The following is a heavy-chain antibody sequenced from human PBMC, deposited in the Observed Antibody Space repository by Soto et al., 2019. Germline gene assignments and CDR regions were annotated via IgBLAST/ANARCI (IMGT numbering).Heavy chain of an antibody. CDR3: ARAGELPYDYYGMDV. V-gene: IGHV1-18*01. Sequence: QVQLVQSGGEVKKPGASVKVSCKASGYTFTTSGVSWVRQAPGQGLEWMGWVSGYNGNTKYEEKFDDRVTMTTDTSTSTAYLELRSLTTDDAAVYYCARAGELPYDYYGMDVWGQGTTVIVSS. D-gene: IGHD1-7*01. CDR2: VSGYNGNT. CDR1: GYTFTTSG. J-gene: IGHJ6*02.